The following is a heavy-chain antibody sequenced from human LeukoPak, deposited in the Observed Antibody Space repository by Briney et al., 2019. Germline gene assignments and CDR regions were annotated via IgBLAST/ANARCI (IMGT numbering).Heavy chain of an antibody. CDR3: ASSVVPAAVLDY. CDR2: ISSSSSYI. Sequence: GGSLRLSCAASGFTFSSNSMNWVRQAPGKGLEWVSSISSSSSYIYYADSVKGRFTISRDNAKNSLYLQMNSLRAEDTAVYYCASSVVPAAVLDYWGQGTLVTVPS. D-gene: IGHD2-2*01. J-gene: IGHJ4*02. V-gene: IGHV3-21*01. CDR1: GFTFSSNS.